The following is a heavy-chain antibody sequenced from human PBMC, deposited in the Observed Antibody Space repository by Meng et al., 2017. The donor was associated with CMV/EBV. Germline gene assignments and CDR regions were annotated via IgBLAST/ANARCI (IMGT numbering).Heavy chain of an antibody. D-gene: IGHD6-13*01. Sequence: GSLRLSCTVSVGSISSSSYYWGWIRQPPGKGLEWIGSIYYSGSTYYNPSLKSRVTISVDTSKNQFSLKLSSVTAADTAVYYCAREPLGSSWSPLHFDYWGQGTLVTVSS. CDR1: VGSISSSSYY. CDR3: AREPLGSSWSPLHFDY. CDR2: IYYSGST. V-gene: IGHV4-39*07. J-gene: IGHJ4*02.